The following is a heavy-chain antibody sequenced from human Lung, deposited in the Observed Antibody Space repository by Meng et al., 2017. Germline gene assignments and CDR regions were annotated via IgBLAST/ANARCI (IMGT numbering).Heavy chain of an antibody. Sequence: GQLQQWGAGLLKPSETLSLTCVVSGGSFSDYYWSWIRQPPGKGLEWIGKINHGGSTNYNPSLESRVTISVDTPKNQFSLRLTSMTVADTAVYYCARERHSTIIRGVMDFWGQGALVTVSS. CDR1: GGSFSDYY. CDR2: INHGGST. J-gene: IGHJ4*02. D-gene: IGHD3-10*01. CDR3: ARERHSTIIRGVMDF. V-gene: IGHV4-34*01.